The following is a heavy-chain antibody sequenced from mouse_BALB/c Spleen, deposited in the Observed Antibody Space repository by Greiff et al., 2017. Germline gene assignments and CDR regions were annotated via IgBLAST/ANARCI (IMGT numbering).Heavy chain of an antibody. D-gene: IGHD1-1*01. CDR3: ATAVGSNAMDY. CDR2: IDPYDSET. J-gene: IGHJ4*01. CDR1: GYTFTRYW. V-gene: IGHV1-74*01. Sequence: QVQLKQPGAELVRPGASVKLSCKASGYTFTRYWMNWVKQRPEQGLEWIGRIDPYDSETHYNQKFKDKAILTVDKSSSTAYMQLSSLTSEDSAVYYCATAVGSNAMDYWGQGTSVTVSS.